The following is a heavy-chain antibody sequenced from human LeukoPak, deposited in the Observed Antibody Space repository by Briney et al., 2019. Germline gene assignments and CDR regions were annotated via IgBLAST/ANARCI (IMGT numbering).Heavy chain of an antibody. CDR3: AKEGYRYGYAIDY. J-gene: IGHJ4*02. Sequence: GGPLRLSCEASGFTFSTNAWGGVGKAPGKGLGGFSAFIGSGGSTYYADSVKGRFTISRDNSKNTLYLQMNSLRAEDTAVYYCAKEGYRYGYAIDYWGQGTLVTVSS. D-gene: IGHD5-18*01. CDR1: GFTFSTNA. V-gene: IGHV3-23*01. CDR2: FIGSGGST.